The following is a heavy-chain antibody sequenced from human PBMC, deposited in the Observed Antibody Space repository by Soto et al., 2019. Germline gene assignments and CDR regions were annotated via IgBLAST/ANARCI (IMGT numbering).Heavy chain of an antibody. CDR2: ISVYSGKT. CDR1: GYTFSSYV. D-gene: IGHD2-2*01. V-gene: IGHV1-18*04. CDR3: ARLMGSTSSVYYYYGMDV. Sequence: ASVKVSCKASGYTFSSYVITWVRQAPGQGLEWMGWISVYSGKTSYAQKLQDRVTMSTDTSTSTAYMELRSSVTAADTAVYYWARLMGSTSSVYYYYGMDVWGQGTTVTVSS. J-gene: IGHJ6*02.